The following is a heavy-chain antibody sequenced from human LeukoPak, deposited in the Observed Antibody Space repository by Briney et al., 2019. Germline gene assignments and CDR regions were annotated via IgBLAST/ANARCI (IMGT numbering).Heavy chain of an antibody. CDR2: ISYDGSNK. V-gene: IGHV3-30*18. CDR3: AKGPLLWD. Sequence: GRSLRLSCAASGFTFSSYGMHWVRQAPGKGLEWVAVISYDGSNKYYADSVKGRFTISRDNSKSKVYLQMNNLRAEDTAVYYCAKGPLLWDWGQGTLVTVSS. D-gene: IGHD2/OR15-2a*01. J-gene: IGHJ4*02. CDR1: GFTFSSYG.